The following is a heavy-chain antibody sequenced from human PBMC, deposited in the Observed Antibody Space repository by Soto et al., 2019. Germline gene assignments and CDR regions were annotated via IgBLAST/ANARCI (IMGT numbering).Heavy chain of an antibody. V-gene: IGHV4-31*03. J-gene: IGHJ2*01. CDR2: IDYSESA. Sequence: PSETLSLTCTVSGDSISSGGCYWSWIRQHPGKGLEWIGYIDYSESAYYNPSLKSRVTMSVDTSKNQFSLKLSSVTAADTDIYYCARQPIMRGVIRYWYFDLWGRGTLVTVSS. CDR3: ARQPIMRGVIRYWYFDL. D-gene: IGHD3-10*01. CDR1: GDSISSGGCY.